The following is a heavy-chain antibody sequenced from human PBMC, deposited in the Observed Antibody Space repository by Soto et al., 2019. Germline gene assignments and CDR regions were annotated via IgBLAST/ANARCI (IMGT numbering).Heavy chain of an antibody. J-gene: IGHJ4*02. D-gene: IGHD3-16*01. CDR2: IIPFFGTA. CDR3: ARAAPMDAGDKYYYDF. V-gene: IGHV1-69*13. Sequence: SVKVSCKTSGGTFSTFGISWVRQAPGQGLEWMGGIIPFFGTAEYSQKFEDRITITADESTNTVYMDLRSLTSEDTAIYYCARAAPMDAGDKYYYDFWGQGALVTVSS. CDR1: GGTFSTFG.